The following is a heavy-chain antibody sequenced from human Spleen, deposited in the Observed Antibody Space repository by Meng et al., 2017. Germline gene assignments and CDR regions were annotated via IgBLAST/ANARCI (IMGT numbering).Heavy chain of an antibody. D-gene: IGHD4-11*01. V-gene: IGHV3-30-3*01. CDR1: GFTFRNAW. CDR2: ISYGGTNK. Sequence: GQVVESGGGLVKPGGSLRLSCAASGFTFRNAWMSWVRQAPGKGLEWVALISYGGTNKYYADSVKGRFTISRDNSKNTLYLQMNSLRAEDTAIYYCARSPLTTVDGIDYWGQGTLVTVSS. J-gene: IGHJ4*02. CDR3: ARSPLTTVDGIDY.